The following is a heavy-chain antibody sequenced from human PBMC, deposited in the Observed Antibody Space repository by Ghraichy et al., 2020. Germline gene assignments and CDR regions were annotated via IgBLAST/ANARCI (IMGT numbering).Heavy chain of an antibody. CDR2: SRGSGDTL. Sequence: GGSLRLSCVASGFTFSNSEMSWVRQAPGGGLEWLSYSRGSGDTLYYADSVRGRFTISRDNVNNSLYLQMNSLRVEDTAVYYCARSPREGRKCSGSCTQFDYWGQGTLVTVSS. D-gene: IGHD2-2*01. CDR1: GFTFSNSE. CDR3: ARSPREGRKCSGSCTQFDY. V-gene: IGHV3-48*03. J-gene: IGHJ4*02.